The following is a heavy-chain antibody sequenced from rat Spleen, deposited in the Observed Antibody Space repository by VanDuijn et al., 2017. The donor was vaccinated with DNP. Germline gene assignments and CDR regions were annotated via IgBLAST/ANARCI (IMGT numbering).Heavy chain of an antibody. J-gene: IGHJ2*01. V-gene: IGHV5-7*01. CDR3: ARQTY. Sequence: EVQLVESGGGLVQPGRSLKLSCAASGFTFSDYNMAWVRQAPKKGLEWVATISYDGSSTYYRDSVKGRFTISRDNAKSTLYLQMDSLRSEDTATYYCARQTYWGQGVMVTVSS. CDR1: GFTFSDYN. CDR2: ISYDGSST.